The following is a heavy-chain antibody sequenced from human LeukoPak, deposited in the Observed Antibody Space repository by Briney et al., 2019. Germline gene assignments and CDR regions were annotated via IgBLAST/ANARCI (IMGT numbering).Heavy chain of an antibody. V-gene: IGHV3-49*04. Sequence: GGSLRLSCAGSGFTFRGSAMHWVRQAPGKGLEWVGFIRSKVYGGTPEYAASVKGRFTISRDDSKGIAYLQMNSLKTEDTAVYYCTGDQTPYYWGQGTLVTVSS. CDR2: IRSKVYGGTP. J-gene: IGHJ4*02. CDR1: GFTFRGSA. CDR3: TGDQTPYY.